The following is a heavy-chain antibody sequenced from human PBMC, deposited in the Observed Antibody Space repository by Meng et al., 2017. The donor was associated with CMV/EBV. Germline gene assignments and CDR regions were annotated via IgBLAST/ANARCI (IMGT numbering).Heavy chain of an antibody. V-gene: IGHV3-9*01. D-gene: IGHD6-13*01. CDR2: ISWNSGSI. CDR3: ARDRGYSSSWYGRYFDY. Sequence: SLKISCAASGFTFDDYAMHWVRQAPGKGLEWVSGISWNSGSIGYADSVKGRFTISRDNAKNSLYLQMNSLRAEDTAVYYCARDRGYSSSWYGRYFDYWGQGTLVTVSS. J-gene: IGHJ4*02. CDR1: GFTFDDYA.